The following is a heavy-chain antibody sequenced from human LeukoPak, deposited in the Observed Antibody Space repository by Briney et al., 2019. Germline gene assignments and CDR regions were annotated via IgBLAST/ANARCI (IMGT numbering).Heavy chain of an antibody. CDR2: IIPIFGTA. V-gene: IGHV1-69*13. J-gene: IGHJ5*02. D-gene: IGHD3-9*01. CDR1: GGTFSSYA. Sequence: SVKVSCRASGGTFSSYAISWVRQAPGQGLEWMGGIIPIFGTANYAQKFQGRVTITADESTSTAYMELSSLRSEDTAVYYCARGYFDWYNWFDPWGQGTLVTVSS. CDR3: ARGYFDWYNWFDP.